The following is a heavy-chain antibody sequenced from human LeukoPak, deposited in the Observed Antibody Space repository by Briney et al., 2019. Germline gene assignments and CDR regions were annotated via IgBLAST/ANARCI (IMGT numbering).Heavy chain of an antibody. CDR3: ARRVETAYFDY. CDR2: IYYSGST. Sequence: SETLSLTCTVSGGSISSSRYYWGWIRQPPGKGLEWIGSIYYSGSTYYNPSLKSRVNISIDTSKNQFSLKLGSVTAADTAVYYCARRVETAYFDYWGQGTLVTISS. D-gene: IGHD1-1*01. J-gene: IGHJ4*02. V-gene: IGHV4-39*01. CDR1: GGSISSSRYY.